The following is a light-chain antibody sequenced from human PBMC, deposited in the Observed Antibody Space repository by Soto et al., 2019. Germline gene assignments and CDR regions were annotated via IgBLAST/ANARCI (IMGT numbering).Light chain of an antibody. CDR2: DAS. Sequence: IVMTQSPSTLSVSLGEGATLSCTASQNVYNNLDWYQQRPGQPPRLLIYDASTRATGISARFSVSRYGTEFTLTVSSLQSEDFAVYCCQQCRKWPLTFGGGTKVDIK. CDR3: QQCRKWPLT. CDR1: QNVYNN. V-gene: IGKV3-15*01. J-gene: IGKJ4*01.